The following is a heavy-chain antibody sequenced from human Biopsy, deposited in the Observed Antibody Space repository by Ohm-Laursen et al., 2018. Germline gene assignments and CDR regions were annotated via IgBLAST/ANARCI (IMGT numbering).Heavy chain of an antibody. V-gene: IGHV4-59*01. D-gene: IGHD3-22*01. J-gene: IGHJ2*01. Sequence: GTLSLTCTVSGDSISSYYWSWVRQPPGKGLQWIGYVYYTGSTDYNPSLQSRVTISVDTSKDHFSLRLRSVTPADTAIYYCARDRGYYSDRTVPGYFDLWGRGTLVTVSS. CDR3: ARDRGYYSDRTVPGYFDL. CDR1: GDSISSYY. CDR2: VYYTGST.